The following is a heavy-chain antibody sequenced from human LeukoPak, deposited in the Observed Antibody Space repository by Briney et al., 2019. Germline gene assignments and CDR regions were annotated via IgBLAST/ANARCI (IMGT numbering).Heavy chain of an antibody. Sequence: PSETLSLTCAVYGGSFSGYYWSWIRQPPGKGLEWIGEINHSGSTNYNPSLKSRVTISVGTSKNQFSLKLSSVTAADTAVYYCARVPSGSYDYWGQGTLVTVSS. D-gene: IGHD1-26*01. CDR1: GGSFSGYY. V-gene: IGHV4-34*01. CDR3: ARVPSGSYDY. CDR2: INHSGST. J-gene: IGHJ4*02.